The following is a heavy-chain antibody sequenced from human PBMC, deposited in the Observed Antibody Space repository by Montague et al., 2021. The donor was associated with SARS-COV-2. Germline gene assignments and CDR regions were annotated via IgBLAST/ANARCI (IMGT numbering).Heavy chain of an antibody. CDR2: VYYSGST. CDR1: GDSISIYY. V-gene: IGHV4-59*13. J-gene: IGHJ4*02. D-gene: IGHD6-19*01. CDR3: ARGERGAWYNHYFDY. Sequence: SETLSLTCTVSGDSISIYYWSWIRQPPGKGLEWIGYVYYSGSTNYNLSLKSRVTISVDTPKNQFSLKLMSVTAADTAVYYCARGERGAWYNHYFDYWGQGALVTVSS.